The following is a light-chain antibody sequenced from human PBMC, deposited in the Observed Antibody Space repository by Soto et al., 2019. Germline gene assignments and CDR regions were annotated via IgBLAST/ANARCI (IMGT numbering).Light chain of an antibody. J-gene: IGKJ5*01. Sequence: DIVLTQSPGTLSLSPGKRATLSCWASQSVGNNYLAWYQQKPGQAPRLLIYHASSRATGIPDRFSGNGSGRDFTLTISRLEPEDFAVYYCQQYGWSPPITFGHGTRLE. CDR3: QQYGWSPPIT. CDR2: HAS. CDR1: QSVGNNY. V-gene: IGKV3-20*01.